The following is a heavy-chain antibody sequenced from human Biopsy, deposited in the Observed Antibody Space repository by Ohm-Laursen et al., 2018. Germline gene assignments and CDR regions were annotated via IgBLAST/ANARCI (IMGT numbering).Heavy chain of an antibody. V-gene: IGHV1-69*06. J-gene: IGHJ1*01. CDR1: GGTFSNYG. D-gene: IGHD3-9*01. Sequence: GSSVKVSCKVPGGTFSNYGVNWVRQAPGQGLEWLGGNIPILGTGNYAQKFQDRVTVAADTSTSTATMELRSLRSDDTAVYYCATKLTGYFHHWGQGTLVAVSS. CDR2: NIPILGTG. CDR3: ATKLTGYFHH.